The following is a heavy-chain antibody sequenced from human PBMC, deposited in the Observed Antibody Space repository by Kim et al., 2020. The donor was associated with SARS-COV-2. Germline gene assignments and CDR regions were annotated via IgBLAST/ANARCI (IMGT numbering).Heavy chain of an antibody. CDR2: VSFAGTNI. CDR1: GFTFISYD. J-gene: IGHJ2*01. D-gene: IGHD2-15*01. Sequence: GGSLRLSCAASGFTFISYDMHWVRQVPGKGLEWVAVVSFAGTNIYYAVFVMGLFTIFRDRSKNTLFLQMNRLRVGDTAVYYCVTGHDGREDCVAAIEFWG. CDR3: VTGHDGREDCVAAIEF. V-gene: IGHV3-33*01.